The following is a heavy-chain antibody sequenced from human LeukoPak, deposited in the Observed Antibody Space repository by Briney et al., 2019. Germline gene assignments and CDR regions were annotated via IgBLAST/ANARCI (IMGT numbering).Heavy chain of an antibody. CDR2: IYYSGST. Sequence: SESLSLTCTVSGGSISTYYWSWIRQPPGKGLEWIGYIYYSGSTNYNPSLKSRVTISVDTSKNQFSLRLSSVTAADTAVYYCARGADSSGYYSISYFDYWGQGTLVTASS. CDR1: GGSISTYY. V-gene: IGHV4-59*01. CDR3: ARGADSSGYYSISYFDY. D-gene: IGHD3-22*01. J-gene: IGHJ4*02.